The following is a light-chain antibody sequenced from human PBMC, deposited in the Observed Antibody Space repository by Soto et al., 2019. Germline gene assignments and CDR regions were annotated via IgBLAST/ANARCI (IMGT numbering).Light chain of an antibody. CDR3: QQYGRSPPWT. CDR1: QSVSSSY. J-gene: IGKJ1*01. V-gene: IGKV3-20*01. Sequence: EIVLTQSPGTLSLSPGERATLSCRASQSVSSSYLAWYQQKPGQAPSLLIYGASSRATGIPDRFSGSGSGTDFTLTISRLKPEDFAVYYCQQYGRSPPWTFGQGTKVEIK. CDR2: GAS.